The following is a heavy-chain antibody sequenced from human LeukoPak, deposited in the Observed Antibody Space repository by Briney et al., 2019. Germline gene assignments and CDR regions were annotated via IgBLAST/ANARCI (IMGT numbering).Heavy chain of an antibody. CDR2: IYYSGST. J-gene: IGHJ4*02. CDR1: GGSISSNIYY. CDR3: ARHRSYDYVWGSYRPNGGVFDY. D-gene: IGHD3-16*02. Sequence: SETLSLTCTVSGGSISSNIYYWYWIRQPPGKGLEWIGSIYYSGSTYYNPSLKSRVTISVDTSKNQFSLKLSSVTAADTAVYYCARHRSYDYVWGSYRPNGGVFDYWGQGTLVTVSS. V-gene: IGHV4-39*01.